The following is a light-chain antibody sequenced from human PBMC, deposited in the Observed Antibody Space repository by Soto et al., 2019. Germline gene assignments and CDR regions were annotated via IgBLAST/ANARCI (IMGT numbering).Light chain of an antibody. CDR3: CSYAGSYTYV. Sequence: QSVLTQPRSVSGSPGQSVTISCTGTSSDVGGYNYVSWYQQHPGKAPKLMIYDVSKRPSGVPDRFSGSKSGNTASLTISGLQAEDAADYYCCSYAGSYTYVFGTGTKATVL. CDR2: DVS. CDR1: SSDVGGYNY. V-gene: IGLV2-11*01. J-gene: IGLJ1*01.